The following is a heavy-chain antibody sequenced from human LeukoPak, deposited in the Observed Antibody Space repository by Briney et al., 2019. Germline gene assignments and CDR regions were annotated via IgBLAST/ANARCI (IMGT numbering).Heavy chain of an antibody. Sequence: GGSLRLSCAASGFTFNSNWMTWVRQAPGKGLEWVANIKQDGSEKYYVDSVKGRFTISRDNAKNSLYLQMNSLRAEDTAVYYCARNSNTMIRGVLYYYYGMDGWGKGTTVTVSS. V-gene: IGHV3-7*03. CDR1: GFTFNSNW. J-gene: IGHJ6*04. CDR2: IKQDGSEK. D-gene: IGHD3-10*01. CDR3: ARNSNTMIRGVLYYYYGMDG.